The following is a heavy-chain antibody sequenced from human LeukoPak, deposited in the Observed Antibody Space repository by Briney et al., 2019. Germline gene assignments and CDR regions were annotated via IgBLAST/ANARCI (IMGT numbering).Heavy chain of an antibody. V-gene: IGHV3-21*01. CDR3: ARDLEDRDSSGYYYLGGGYMDV. CDR2: ISSSSSYI. Sequence: GGSLRLSCAASGFTFSSYSMNWVRQAPGKGLEWVSSISSSSSYIYYADSVKVRFTISRDNAKNSLYLQMNSLRAEDTAVHYCARDLEDRDSSGYYYLGGGYMDVWGKGTTVTVSS. CDR1: GFTFSSYS. D-gene: IGHD3-22*01. J-gene: IGHJ6*03.